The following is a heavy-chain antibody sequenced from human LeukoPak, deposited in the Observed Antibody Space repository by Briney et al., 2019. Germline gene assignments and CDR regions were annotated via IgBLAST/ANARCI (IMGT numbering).Heavy chain of an antibody. V-gene: IGHV3-23*01. J-gene: IGHJ4*02. Sequence: GGSLRLSCAASGFTFSSYGMSWVRQAPGKGLEWVSAISGSGGSTYYADSVKGRFTISRDNSKNTLYLQMNSLRAEDTAVYYCQAGIAAAGTPSIHYWGQGTLVTVSS. CDR1: GFTFSSYG. CDR3: QAGIAAAGTPSIHY. CDR2: ISGSGGST. D-gene: IGHD6-13*01.